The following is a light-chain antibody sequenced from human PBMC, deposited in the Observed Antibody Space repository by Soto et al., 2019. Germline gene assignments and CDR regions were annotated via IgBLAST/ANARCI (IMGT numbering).Light chain of an antibody. V-gene: IGKV3-20*01. CDR2: GAS. J-gene: IGKJ5*01. CDR3: QQYSPPIT. Sequence: IVLTQSPGTLSLSPWERATLSCRASQSVSNNYLAWYQQKPGQAPRLLIYGASNRATGIPDRFRGSGSGTDFTLTISRLEPEDFAVYYCQQYSPPITFGQGTRLEIK. CDR1: QSVSNNY.